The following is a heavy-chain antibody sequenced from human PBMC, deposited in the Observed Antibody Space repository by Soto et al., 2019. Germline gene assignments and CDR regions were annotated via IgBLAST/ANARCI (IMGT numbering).Heavy chain of an antibody. Sequence: QVQLQQWGAGLLKPSETLSLTCAVYGGSFSGYYWSWIRQPPGKGLEWIGEINHSGSTNYNPSLKSRVTISVDTSKNQFSLKLSSVTAADTAVYYCARGGGESYFDYWGQGTLVTVSS. V-gene: IGHV4-34*01. CDR1: GGSFSGYY. CDR2: INHSGST. D-gene: IGHD3-16*01. J-gene: IGHJ4*02. CDR3: ARGGGESYFDY.